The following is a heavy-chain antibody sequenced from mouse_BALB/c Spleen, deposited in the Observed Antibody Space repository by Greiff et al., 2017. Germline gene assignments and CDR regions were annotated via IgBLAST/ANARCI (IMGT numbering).Heavy chain of an antibody. J-gene: IGHJ4*01. V-gene: IGHV1-18*01. CDR2: INPNNGGT. Sequence: VQLKQSGPELVKPGASVKIPCKASGYTFTDYNMDWVKQSHGKSLEWIGDINPNNGGTIYNQKFKGKATLTVDKSSSTAYMELRSLTSEDTAVYYCARWGMSTTGGAMDYWGQGTSVTVSS. D-gene: IGHD2-4*01. CDR1: GYTFTDYN. CDR3: ARWGMSTTGGAMDY.